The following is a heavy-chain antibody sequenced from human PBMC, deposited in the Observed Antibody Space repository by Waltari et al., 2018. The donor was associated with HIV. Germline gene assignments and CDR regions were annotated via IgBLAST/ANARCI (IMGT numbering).Heavy chain of an antibody. J-gene: IGHJ5*01. V-gene: IGHV4-39*01. D-gene: IGHD3-16*01. CDR2: LYYRGIP. Sequence: QVQLQESGPGLVKPSETLSLSCIVSHDSVTNNYYYWAWIRQSPGKGFQWIGSLYYRGIPDAKPHLRSRVAMSLETSSNQFSLNRTSVTVADTAVYYCARSPFTNVASIRELGWLDSWGQGKLVTVSS. CDR1: HDSVTNNYYY. CDR3: ARSPFTNVASIRELGWLDS.